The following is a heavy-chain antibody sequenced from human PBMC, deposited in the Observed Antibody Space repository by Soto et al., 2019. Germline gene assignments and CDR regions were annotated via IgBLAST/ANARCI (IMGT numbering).Heavy chain of an antibody. Sequence: EVQLVESGGGLVQPGGSLRLSCAASGFTISNNYMNWVRQAPGKGLEWVSFIYSGDSTNYADSVKGRFTISRDNSKNTGDLQRDTLRAEDTAVDYCAGGGGATGEYYYHYYTLDVWGQGTTVTVSS. CDR3: AGGGGATGEYYYHYYTLDV. CDR2: IYSGDST. J-gene: IGHJ6*02. CDR1: GFTISNNY. D-gene: IGHD1-26*01. V-gene: IGHV3-53*01.